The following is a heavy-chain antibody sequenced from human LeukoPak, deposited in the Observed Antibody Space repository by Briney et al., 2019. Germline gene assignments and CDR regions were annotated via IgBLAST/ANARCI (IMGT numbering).Heavy chain of an antibody. Sequence: SETLSLTCTVSGGSISSYYWSWIRQPAGKGLEWIGRIYTSGSTNYNPSLKSRVTMSVDTSKNQFSLKLSSVTAADTAVYYCARSVDYDSSGYYYLGDYFDYWGQGTLVTVSS. CDR2: IYTSGST. D-gene: IGHD3-22*01. CDR3: ARSVDYDSSGYYYLGDYFDY. CDR1: GGSISSYY. J-gene: IGHJ4*02. V-gene: IGHV4-4*07.